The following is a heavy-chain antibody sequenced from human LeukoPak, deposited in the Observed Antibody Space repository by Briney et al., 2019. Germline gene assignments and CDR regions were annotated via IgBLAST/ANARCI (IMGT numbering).Heavy chain of an antibody. J-gene: IGHJ5*02. D-gene: IGHD1-1*01. V-gene: IGHV4-59*02. CDR3: AGNTTNLGDVNWFDP. CDR2: IFYIGST. CDR1: GASVNSYY. Sequence: SETLSLTCTVSGASVNSYYWNWIRQSPGKGLERVAFIFYIGSTNYGPSLRNRVTISLDTSKKQVFLKLNSVTAADTAVYYCAGNTTNLGDVNWFDPWGQGTLVTVSS.